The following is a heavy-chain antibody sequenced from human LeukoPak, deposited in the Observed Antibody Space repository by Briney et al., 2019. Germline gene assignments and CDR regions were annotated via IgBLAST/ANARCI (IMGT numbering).Heavy chain of an antibody. D-gene: IGHD6-19*01. V-gene: IGHV4-34*01. Sequence: SETLSLTCAVYGGSFSGYYWSWIRQPPGKGLEWIGEINHSGSTNYNPSLKSRVTISVDTSKNQFSLKLSSVTAVDTAVYYCARGVPYSSGHGDFDYWGQGTLVTVSS. CDR1: GGSFSGYY. J-gene: IGHJ4*02. CDR3: ARGVPYSSGHGDFDY. CDR2: INHSGST.